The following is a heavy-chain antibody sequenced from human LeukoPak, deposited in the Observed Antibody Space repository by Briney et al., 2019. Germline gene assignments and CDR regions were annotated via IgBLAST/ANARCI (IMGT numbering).Heavy chain of an antibody. Sequence: GGSLRLSCATSGFTFSTSEFNWVRQAPGKGLEWVSYIGVGGTSIYYADSVRGRFTTSRDNAENSLYLEMNSLRAEDTAVYYCARETEDCGGDCFDYWGQGTLVTVFS. J-gene: IGHJ4*02. CDR3: ARETEDCGGDCFDY. V-gene: IGHV3-48*03. CDR2: IGVGGTSI. CDR1: GFTFSTSE. D-gene: IGHD2-21*01.